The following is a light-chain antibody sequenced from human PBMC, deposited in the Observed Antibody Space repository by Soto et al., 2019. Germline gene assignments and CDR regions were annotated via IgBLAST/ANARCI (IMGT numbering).Light chain of an antibody. CDR3: NSYTGSSTYV. CDR2: EVS. CDR1: SSDVGNYNR. V-gene: IGLV2-18*02. Sequence: QSVLAQPPSVSGSPGQSVAISCTGTSSDVGNYNRVSWYQQPPGAAPKLMIYEVSNRPSGVPDRFSGSKSGNTASLTISGLQAEDEADYYCNSYTGSSTYVFGTGTKVTVL. J-gene: IGLJ1*01.